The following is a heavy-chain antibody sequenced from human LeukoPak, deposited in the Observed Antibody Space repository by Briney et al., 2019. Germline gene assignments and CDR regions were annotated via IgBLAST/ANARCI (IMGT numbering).Heavy chain of an antibody. V-gene: IGHV1-24*01. CDR1: GYTLTELS. Sequence: ASVKVSCKVSGYTLTELSMHWVRQAPGKGLEWMGGFDPEDGETIYAQKSQGRVTMTEDTSTDTAYMELSSLRSEDTAVYYCATDRALEWALRAFDIWGQGTMVTVSS. CDR2: FDPEDGET. D-gene: IGHD3-3*01. J-gene: IGHJ3*02. CDR3: ATDRALEWALRAFDI.